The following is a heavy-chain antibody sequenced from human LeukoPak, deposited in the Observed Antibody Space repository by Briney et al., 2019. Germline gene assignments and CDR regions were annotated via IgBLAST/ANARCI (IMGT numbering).Heavy chain of an antibody. Sequence: SETLSLTCAGYGGSFSGYYWSWIRQPPGKGLEWIGEINHSGSTNYNPSLKSRVTISVDTSKNQFSLKLSSVTAADTAVYYCARVAYDFWSGYRYYFDYWGQGTLVTVSS. CDR3: ARVAYDFWSGYRYYFDY. D-gene: IGHD3-3*01. CDR1: GGSFSGYY. CDR2: INHSGST. V-gene: IGHV4-34*01. J-gene: IGHJ4*02.